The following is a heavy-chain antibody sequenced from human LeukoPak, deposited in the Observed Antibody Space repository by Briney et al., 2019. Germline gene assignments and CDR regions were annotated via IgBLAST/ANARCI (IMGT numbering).Heavy chain of an antibody. Sequence: PSETLSLTCAVYGGSFSGYYWSWIRQPPGKGLEWIGEINHSGSTNYNPSLKSRVTISVDTSKNQFSLKLSSVTAADTAVYYCARASPYYYDSSGVDYWGQGTLVTVSS. CDR3: ARASPYYYDSSGVDY. D-gene: IGHD3-22*01. CDR1: GGSFSGYY. CDR2: INHSGST. J-gene: IGHJ4*02. V-gene: IGHV4-34*01.